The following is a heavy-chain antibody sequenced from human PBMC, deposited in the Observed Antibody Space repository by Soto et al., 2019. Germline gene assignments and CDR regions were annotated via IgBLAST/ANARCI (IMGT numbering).Heavy chain of an antibody. CDR2: INHSGST. CDR3: ARARRGGVVVAATNIDY. Sequence: QVQLQQWGAGLLKPSETLSLTCAVYGGSFSGYYWSWIRQPPGKGLEWIGEINHSGSTNYNPSLKSRVTISLNTSKNQFSLKLSSVTAADTAVYYCARARRGGVVVAATNIDYWGQGTLVTVSS. D-gene: IGHD2-15*01. J-gene: IGHJ4*02. CDR1: GGSFSGYY. V-gene: IGHV4-34*01.